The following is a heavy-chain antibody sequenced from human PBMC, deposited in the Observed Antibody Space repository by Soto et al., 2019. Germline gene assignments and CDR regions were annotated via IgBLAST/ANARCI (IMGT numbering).Heavy chain of an antibody. CDR2: IYHSGST. CDR3: ARGKGGGGSGSYSVYYGMDV. J-gene: IGHJ6*02. CDR1: GGSISSSNW. D-gene: IGHD3-10*01. Sequence: SETLSLTCAVSGGSISSSNWWSWVRQPPGKGLEWIGEIYHSGSTNYNPSLKSRVTISVDKSKNQFSLKLSSVTAADTAVYYCARGKGGGGSGSYSVYYGMDVWGQGTTVTVSS. V-gene: IGHV4-4*02.